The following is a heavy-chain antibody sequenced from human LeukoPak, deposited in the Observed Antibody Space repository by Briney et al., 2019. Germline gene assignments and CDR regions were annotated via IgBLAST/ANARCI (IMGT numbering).Heavy chain of an antibody. D-gene: IGHD2-15*01. CDR2: IKQDTREK. Sequence: GGSLRLSCAASGFTFGNYSMNWVRQAPGKGLEWVANIKQDTREKYYLDSVKGRFTISRDNAKNSLYLQMNSLRAEDRAVYYCARGGGSNRYGYAFDIWGQGTVVTVSS. J-gene: IGHJ3*02. V-gene: IGHV3-7*01. CDR1: GFTFGNYS. CDR3: ARGGGSNRYGYAFDI.